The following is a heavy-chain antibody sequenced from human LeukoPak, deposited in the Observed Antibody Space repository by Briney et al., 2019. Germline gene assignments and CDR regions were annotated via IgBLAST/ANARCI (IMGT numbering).Heavy chain of an antibody. D-gene: IGHD1/OR15-1a*01. V-gene: IGHV3-7*01. CDR2: INEPGTEQ. CDR1: GFTFTSSW. CDR3: ARDWEHARYN. J-gene: IGHJ4*02. Sequence: GGSLRLSCAASGFTFTSSWMSWVRQAPGKGLEWVANINEPGTEQFYADCVKGRFTLSRDNAKNSVHLLMSSLRVEDTAVYYCARDWEHARYNWGQGTLVIVSP.